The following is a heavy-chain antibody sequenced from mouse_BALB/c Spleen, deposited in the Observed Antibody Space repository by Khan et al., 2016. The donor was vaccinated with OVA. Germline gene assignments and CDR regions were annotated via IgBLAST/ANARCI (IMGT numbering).Heavy chain of an antibody. CDR3: ARGGYNPAMDY. CDR1: GYTFSMYW. V-gene: IGHV1-9*01. Sequence: VQLQQSGAELMQPGASVTISCKATGYTFSMYWIEWVKQRPGHGLEWIGDILPGSGSTNNNEKFKGKATFTADTSSNTADMQLSSLTSEDSAVYYCARGGYNPAMDYWGQGTSVTVSS. J-gene: IGHJ4*01. CDR2: ILPGSGST. D-gene: IGHD1-3*01.